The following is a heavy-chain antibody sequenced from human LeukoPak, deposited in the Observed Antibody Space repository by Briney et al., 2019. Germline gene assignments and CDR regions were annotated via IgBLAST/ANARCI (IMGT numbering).Heavy chain of an antibody. CDR1: GFVFSRDN. D-gene: IGHD3-16*01. CDR3: VREVGRPKTFYFDS. V-gene: IGHV3-48*04. Sequence: GGSLRLSCIASGFVFSRDNMNWVRRAPGKGLEWVAHISEAIYYADSVQGRFTISRDNAKNSLYLQMSDLRAEDTAMYYCVREVGRPKTFYFDSWGRGTPVTVSS. J-gene: IGHJ4*02. CDR2: ISEAI.